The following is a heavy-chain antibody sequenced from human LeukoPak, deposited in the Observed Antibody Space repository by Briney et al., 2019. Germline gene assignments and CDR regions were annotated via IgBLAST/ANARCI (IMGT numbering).Heavy chain of an antibody. V-gene: IGHV4-59*08. D-gene: IGHD6-19*01. CDR3: ARHFKPQWLVGEFYYFDY. CDR2: IYYSGST. CDR1: GGSISSYY. J-gene: IGHJ4*02. Sequence: KTSETLSLTCTVSGGSISSYYWSWIRQPPGKGLEWIGYIYYSGSTNYNPSLKSRVTISVDTSKNQFSLKLSSVTAADTAVYYCARHFKPQWLVGEFYYFDYWGQGTLVTVSS.